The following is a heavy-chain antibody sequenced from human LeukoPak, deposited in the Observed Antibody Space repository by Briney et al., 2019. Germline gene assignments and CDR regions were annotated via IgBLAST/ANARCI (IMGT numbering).Heavy chain of an antibody. CDR3: ARSGYYYDSSGYLYYFDY. CDR1: GGSIRSGGYC. V-gene: IGHV4-31*03. J-gene: IGHJ4*02. Sequence: SQTLSLTCTVSGGSIRSGGYCWSWIRQHPGKGLEWIGYIYYSGSTYYNPSLKSRVTISVDTSKNQFSLKLSSVTAADTAVYYCARSGYYYDSSGYLYYFDYWGQGTLVTVSS. D-gene: IGHD3-22*01. CDR2: IYYSGST.